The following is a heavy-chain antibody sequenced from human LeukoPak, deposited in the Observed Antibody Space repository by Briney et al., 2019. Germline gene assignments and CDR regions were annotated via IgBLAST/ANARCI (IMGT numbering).Heavy chain of an antibody. J-gene: IGHJ4*02. CDR2: ISSSSSYI. D-gene: IGHD3-22*01. CDR3: ARDVKPTYYYDSSGSLYFDY. CDR1: GFTFSSYS. V-gene: IGHV3-21*01. Sequence: GGSLRLSCAASGFTFSSYSMNWVRQAPGKGLEWVSSISSSSSYIYYADSVKGRFTISRDNAKSSLYLQMNSLRAEDTAVYYCARDVKPTYYYDSSGSLYFDYWGQGTLVTVSS.